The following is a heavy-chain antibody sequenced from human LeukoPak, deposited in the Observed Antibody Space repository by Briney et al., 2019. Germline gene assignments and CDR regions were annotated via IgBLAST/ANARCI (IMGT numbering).Heavy chain of an antibody. D-gene: IGHD1-26*01. CDR3: ARGPEWENPYYFDY. CDR2: IIPILGIA. V-gene: IGHV1-69*04. Sequence: SVKVSRKASGGTFSSYAISWVRQAPGQGLEWMGRIIPILGIANYAQKFQGRVTITADKSTSTAYMELSSLRSEDTAVYYCARGPEWENPYYFDYWGQGTLVTVSS. CDR1: GGTFSSYA. J-gene: IGHJ4*02.